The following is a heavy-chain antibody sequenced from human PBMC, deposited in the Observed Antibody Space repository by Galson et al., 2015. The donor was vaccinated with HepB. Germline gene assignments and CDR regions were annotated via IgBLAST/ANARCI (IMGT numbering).Heavy chain of an antibody. CDR2: ISAYIGYT. Sequence: SVKVSCKASGYTFTSYIITWVRQAPGQGLEWIGWISAYIGYTSYPQNLQGRVTMTTDTSTSTAYMELRSLRSDDTAVYYCARSRVPEYYGFWPDAFDIWGQGTMVTVSS. CDR1: GYTFTSYI. CDR3: ARSRVPEYYGFWPDAFDI. V-gene: IGHV1-18*01. J-gene: IGHJ3*02. D-gene: IGHD3-3*01.